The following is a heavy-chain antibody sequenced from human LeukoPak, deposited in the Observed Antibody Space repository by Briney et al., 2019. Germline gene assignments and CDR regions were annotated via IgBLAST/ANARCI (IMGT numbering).Heavy chain of an antibody. CDR2: INEDGNKK. CDR3: ARITTSSSSFGMDV. J-gene: IGHJ6*02. D-gene: IGHD4-11*01. Sequence: GGSLRLSCVASGFTLSSHWMSWVRQAPGKGLEWGANINEDGNKKHYVDSVKGRFTISRDNAENSLYLQMNSLRGDDTAVYFCARITTSSSSFGMDVWGQGSAVIVSS. V-gene: IGHV3-7*05. CDR1: GFTLSSHW.